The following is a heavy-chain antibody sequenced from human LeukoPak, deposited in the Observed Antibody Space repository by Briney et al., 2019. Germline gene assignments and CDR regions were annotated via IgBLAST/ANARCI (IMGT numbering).Heavy chain of an antibody. CDR3: ARDRLSSSWYEALSYYYYYGMDV. CDR1: GFTISSYA. V-gene: IGHV3-64*01. D-gene: IGHD6-13*01. J-gene: IGHJ6*02. CDR2: ISSNGGST. Sequence: PGGSLRLSCAASGFTISSYAMHWVRQAPGQGLEYVSAISSNGGSTYYANSVKGRFTISRDNSKNTLYLQMGSLRAEDIAVYYCARDRLSSSWYEALSYYYYYGMDVWGQGTTVTVSS.